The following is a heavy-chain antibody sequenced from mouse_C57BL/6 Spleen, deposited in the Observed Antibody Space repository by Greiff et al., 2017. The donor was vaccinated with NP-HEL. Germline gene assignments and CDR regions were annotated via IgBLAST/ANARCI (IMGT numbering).Heavy chain of an antibody. V-gene: IGHV14-2*01. D-gene: IGHD1-1*01. Sequence: VQLKESGAELVKPGASVKLSCTASGFNIKDYYMHWVKQRTEQGLEWIGRIDPEDGETKYAPKFQGKATITADTSSNTAYLQLSSLTSEDTAVYYCAGTTVVAPYAMDYWGQGTSVTVSS. J-gene: IGHJ4*01. CDR1: GFNIKDYY. CDR2: IDPEDGET. CDR3: AGTTVVAPYAMDY.